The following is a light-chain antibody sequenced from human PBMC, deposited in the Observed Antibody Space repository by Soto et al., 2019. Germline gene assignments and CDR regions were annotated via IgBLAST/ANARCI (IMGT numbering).Light chain of an antibody. CDR2: DVT. CDR1: SSDVGGYNF. CDR3: SSYTSSSILYV. Sequence: QSALTQPASVSGSPGQSIAISCTETSSDVGGYNFVSWYQQHPGKAPKLLIYDVTNRPSGVSNRFSGSKSDNTASLTISGLQAEDEADYYCSSYTSSSILYVFGTGTKVTVL. J-gene: IGLJ1*01. V-gene: IGLV2-14*03.